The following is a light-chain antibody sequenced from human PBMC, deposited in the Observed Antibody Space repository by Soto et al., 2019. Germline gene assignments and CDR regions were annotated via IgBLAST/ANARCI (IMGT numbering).Light chain of an antibody. CDR1: NIGSKN. CDR3: QVCDSSSDHYV. CDR2: DDS. J-gene: IGLJ1*01. Sequence: SYQLTQPPSVSVAPGQTARITCGGNNIGSKNVHWYQQKPGQAPVLVVYDDSDRPSGIPERFSGSNSGNTATLTISRVEAGDEADYYCQVCDSSSDHYVFGTGTKVTVL. V-gene: IGLV3-21*02.